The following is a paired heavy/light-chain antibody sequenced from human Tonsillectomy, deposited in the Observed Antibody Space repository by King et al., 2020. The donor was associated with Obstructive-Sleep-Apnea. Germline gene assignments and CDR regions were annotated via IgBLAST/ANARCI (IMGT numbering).Heavy chain of an antibody. J-gene: IGHJ4*02. Sequence: QVQLQESGPGLVKPSETLSLTCTVSGGSITSYYWSWIRQPPGKGLEWIGYIYYSGSTNYNPSLKSRVTISVDTSKNQFSLKLSSVTAADTAVYYCARLRRMTVMDTGLVFDYWGQGTLVTVSS. CDR3: ARLRRMTVMDTGLVFDY. CDR2: IYYSGST. D-gene: IGHD4-4*01. V-gene: IGHV4-59*08. CDR1: GGSITSYY.
Light chain of an antibody. J-gene: IGKJ2*01. V-gene: IGKV3-15*01. CDR2: GTS. CDR3: QQYNNWPYT. Sequence: EIVMTQSPGTLSVSPGERATLSCRASQSVDSNLAWYQQKPGQAPRLLIYGTSTRATGIPARFSGGVSGTEFTLTISSLQSEDFAVYFCQQYNNWPYTFGQGTKLEIK. CDR1: QSVDSN.